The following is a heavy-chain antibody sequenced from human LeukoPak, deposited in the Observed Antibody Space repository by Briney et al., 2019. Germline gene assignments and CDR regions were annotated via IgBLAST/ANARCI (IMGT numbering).Heavy chain of an antibody. CDR3: ARDRDLENFDY. V-gene: IGHV4-59*12. CDR2: IYYSGST. Sequence: KSSETLSLTCTVSGGSISSYYWSWIRQPPGRGLEWIGYIYYSGSTNYNPSLKSRVTISVDTSKNQFSLSVRSVTAADSAVYYCARDRDLENFDYWGQGTLVTVSS. D-gene: IGHD1-1*01. J-gene: IGHJ4*02. CDR1: GGSISSYY.